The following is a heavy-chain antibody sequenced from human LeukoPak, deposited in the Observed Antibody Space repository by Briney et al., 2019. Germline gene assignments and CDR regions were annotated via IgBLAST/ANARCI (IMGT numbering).Heavy chain of an antibody. J-gene: IGHJ4*02. CDR2: INHSGST. CDR3: ARRNYYDSSGWD. Sequence: SETLSLTCAVYGGSFSGYYWSWIRQPPGKGLEWIGEINHSGSTNYNPSLKSRVTISVDTSKNQFSLKLSSVTAADTAVYYCARRNYYDSSGWDWGQGTLVTVSS. CDR1: GGSFSGYY. D-gene: IGHD3-22*01. V-gene: IGHV4-34*01.